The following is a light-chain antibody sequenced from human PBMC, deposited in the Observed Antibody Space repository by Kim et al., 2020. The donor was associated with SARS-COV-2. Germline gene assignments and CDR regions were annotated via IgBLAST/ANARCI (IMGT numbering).Light chain of an antibody. V-gene: IGLV2-18*02. J-gene: IGLJ3*02. Sequence: GQSVTISCTGTSSDVDDYNRVSWYQQPPGTAPKFLIYEVSNRPSGVPDRFSGSKSGNTASLTISGLQAEDEADYYCSSYTSSDTLVFGGGTQLTVL. CDR2: EVS. CDR3: SSYTSSDTLV. CDR1: SSDVDDYNR.